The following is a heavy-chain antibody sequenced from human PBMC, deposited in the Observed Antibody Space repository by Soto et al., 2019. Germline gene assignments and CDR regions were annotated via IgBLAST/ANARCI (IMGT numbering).Heavy chain of an antibody. CDR1: VFTFSSYG. Sequence: LRLSCAASVFTFSSYGMHWVRQAPGKGLEWVAVISYDGSNKYYADSVKGRFTISRDNSKNTLYLQMNSLRAEDTAVYYCAKDPHTAIPYYYYYGMDVWAQGTTVTVSS. V-gene: IGHV3-30*18. D-gene: IGHD2-2*02. CDR2: ISYDGSNK. CDR3: AKDPHTAIPYYYYYGMDV. J-gene: IGHJ6*02.